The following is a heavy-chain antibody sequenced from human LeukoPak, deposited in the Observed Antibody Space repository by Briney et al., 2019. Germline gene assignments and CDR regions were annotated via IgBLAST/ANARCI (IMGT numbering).Heavy chain of an antibody. CDR2: ISGSGGST. D-gene: IGHD3-22*01. Sequence: WGSLRLSCAASGFTFSSYAMSWVRQAPGKGLEWVSAISGSGGSTYYADSVKGRFTISRDNSKNTLYLQMNSLGAEDTAVYYCAKEVPYYYDSSGYPFDYWGQGTLVTVSS. CDR1: GFTFSSYA. V-gene: IGHV3-23*01. J-gene: IGHJ4*02. CDR3: AKEVPYYYDSSGYPFDY.